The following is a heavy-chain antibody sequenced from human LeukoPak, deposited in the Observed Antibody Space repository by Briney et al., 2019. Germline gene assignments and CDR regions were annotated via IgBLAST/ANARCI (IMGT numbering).Heavy chain of an antibody. CDR2: ISSSSYI. Sequence: GGSLRLSCAASGFTFSSYSMNWVRQAPGKGLEWVSSISSSSYIYYADSVKGRFTISRDNAKNSLYLQMNSLRAEDTAVYYCARDQRIVVVPAATYGMDVWGQGTTVTVSS. D-gene: IGHD2-2*01. CDR3: ARDQRIVVVPAATYGMDV. V-gene: IGHV3-21*01. CDR1: GFTFSSYS. J-gene: IGHJ6*02.